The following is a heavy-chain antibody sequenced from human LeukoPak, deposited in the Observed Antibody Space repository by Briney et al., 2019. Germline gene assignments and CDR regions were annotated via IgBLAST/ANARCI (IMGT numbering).Heavy chain of an antibody. V-gene: IGHV4-59*06. Sequence: SETLSLTCTVSVGSISSYYWSWIRQPAGKGLEGIGYIYHSGSTYYNPALKSRGTISVDSSKNHFFLKVRSVSAADTAVYYCARCYSRSWLYFDYWGQGTLVTVSS. J-gene: IGHJ4*02. CDR3: ARCYSRSWLYFDY. CDR1: VGSISSYY. D-gene: IGHD6-13*01. CDR2: IYHSGST.